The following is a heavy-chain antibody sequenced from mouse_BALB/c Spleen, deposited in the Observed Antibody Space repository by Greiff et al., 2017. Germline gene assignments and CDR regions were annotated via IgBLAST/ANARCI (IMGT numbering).Heavy chain of an antibody. Sequence: VQGVESGPGLVAPSQSLSITCTVSGFSLTGYGVNWVRQPPGKGLEWLGMIWGDGSTDYNSALKSRLSISKDNSKSQVFLKMNSLQTDDTARYYCARVGSSYGNYFDYWGQGTTLTVSS. CDR3: ARVGSSYGNYFDY. V-gene: IGHV2-6-7*01. D-gene: IGHD1-1*01. J-gene: IGHJ2*01. CDR2: IWGDGST. CDR1: GFSLTGYG.